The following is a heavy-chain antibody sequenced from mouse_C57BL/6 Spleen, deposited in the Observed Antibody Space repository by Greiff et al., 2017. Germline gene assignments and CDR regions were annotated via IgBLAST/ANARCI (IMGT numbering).Heavy chain of an antibody. CDR2: IHPNSGST. D-gene: IGHD1-1*01. Sequence: QVQLKQPGAELVKPGASVKLSCKASGYTFTSYWMHWVKQRPGQGLEWIGMIHPNSGSTNYNEKFKSKATLTVDKSSSTAYMQLSSLTSEDSAVYYWVRYYGSSRYWYFDVWGTGTTVTVSS. CDR1: GYTFTSYW. J-gene: IGHJ1*03. CDR3: VRYYGSSRYWYFDV. V-gene: IGHV1-64*01.